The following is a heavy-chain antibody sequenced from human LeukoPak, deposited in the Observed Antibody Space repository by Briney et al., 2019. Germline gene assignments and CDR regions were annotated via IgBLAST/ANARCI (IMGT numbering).Heavy chain of an antibody. V-gene: IGHV1-2*02. CDR1: GYTFTDYY. D-gene: IGHD1-26*01. Sequence: ASVKVSCKASGYTFTDYYMHWVRQALGQGLEWMGWINPNSGGTNYARNFQGRVTMTRDTSITTAYMELSSLRSDDTAVYYCARLLGAPHWGQGALVSVSS. CDR3: ARLLGAPH. J-gene: IGHJ4*02. CDR2: INPNSGGT.